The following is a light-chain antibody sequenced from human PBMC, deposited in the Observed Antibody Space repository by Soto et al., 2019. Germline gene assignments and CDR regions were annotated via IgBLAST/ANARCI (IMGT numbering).Light chain of an antibody. Sequence: QSALTQPASVFGSPGQSITISCTGTSSDIGNYNYVSWYQQHPGKAPKLMIYDVSNRPSGVSNRFSGSKYGNTASLTISGLQSEDEAVYYCSSYTTSSTFVVFGGGTKLTVL. CDR2: DVS. CDR3: SSYTTSSTFVV. J-gene: IGLJ2*01. CDR1: SSDIGNYNY. V-gene: IGLV2-14*03.